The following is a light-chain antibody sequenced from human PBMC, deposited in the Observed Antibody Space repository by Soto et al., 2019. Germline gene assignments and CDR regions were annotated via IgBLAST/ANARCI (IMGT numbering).Light chain of an antibody. CDR1: QSISSTH. J-gene: IGKJ1*01. Sequence: EIVLTQSPDTLSLSPGERATLSCRASQSISSTHLVWYQQKPGQAPRLLMYDVSNRATGIPARFSGSGSGTDFTLTISSLEPEDLAVYYCQQRSNWPRTFGQGTQVDIK. CDR3: QQRSNWPRT. CDR2: DVS. V-gene: IGKV3-11*01.